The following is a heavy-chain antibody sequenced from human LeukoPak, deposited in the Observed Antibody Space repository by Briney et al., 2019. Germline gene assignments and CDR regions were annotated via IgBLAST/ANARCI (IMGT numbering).Heavy chain of an antibody. Sequence: GGSLRLSCTASGFTFSDYYMSWIRQAPGKGLEWIAHISGTGDTTYHKDSVQGRLAISRDNAKNSLYLQMNSLRAEDTAVYYCTRDPYGSGSEGYYYYMDVWGKGTTVTVSS. CDR1: GFTFSDYY. V-gene: IGHV3-11*04. D-gene: IGHD3-10*01. CDR2: ISGTGDTT. CDR3: TRDPYGSGSEGYYYYMDV. J-gene: IGHJ6*03.